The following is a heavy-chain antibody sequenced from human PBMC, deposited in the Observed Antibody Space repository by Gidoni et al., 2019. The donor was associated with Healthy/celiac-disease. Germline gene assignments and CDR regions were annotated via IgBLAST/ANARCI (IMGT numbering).Heavy chain of an antibody. CDR2: INAGNGNT. D-gene: IGHD5-12*01. CDR3: ARDRKVATIWSYYYYGMDV. CDR1: GSTFTSYA. J-gene: IGHJ6*02. V-gene: IGHV1-3*01. Sequence: QIQLVQSGAEVKKPRASVKGSCKASGSTFTSYAMHWVRQAPGQRLEWMGWINAGNGNTKYSPKFQGRVTITRDTSASTAYMELSSLRSEDTAVYYCARDRKVATIWSYYYYGMDVWGQGTTVTVSS.